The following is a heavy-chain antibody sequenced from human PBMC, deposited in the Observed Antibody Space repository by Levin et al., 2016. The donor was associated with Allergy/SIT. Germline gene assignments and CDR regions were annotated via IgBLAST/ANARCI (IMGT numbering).Heavy chain of an antibody. Sequence: GESLKISCAASGFTFSSYAMSWVRQAPGKGLEWVSAISGSGGSTYYADSVKGRFTISRDNSKNTLYLQMNSLRAEDTAVYYCATQEELLGYYFDYWGQGTLVTVSS. CDR2: ISGSGGST. CDR3: ATQEELLGYYFDY. J-gene: IGHJ4*02. CDR1: GFTFSSYA. D-gene: IGHD1-26*01. V-gene: IGHV3-23*01.